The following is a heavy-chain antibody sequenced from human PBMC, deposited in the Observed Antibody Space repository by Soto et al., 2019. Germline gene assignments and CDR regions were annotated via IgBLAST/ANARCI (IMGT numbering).Heavy chain of an antibody. D-gene: IGHD4-17*01. CDR3: AKDPDTNRFDYGDYGSGSYFDY. Sequence: GGSLRLSCAASGFTFTTYWMHWVRQAPGKGLVWVSRIKFDGATTNYADSVKGRFTISRDNSKNTLYLQMNSLRAEDTAVYYCAKDPDTNRFDYGDYGSGSYFDYWGQGTLVTVSS. CDR2: IKFDGATT. CDR1: GFTFTTYW. J-gene: IGHJ4*02. V-gene: IGHV3-74*01.